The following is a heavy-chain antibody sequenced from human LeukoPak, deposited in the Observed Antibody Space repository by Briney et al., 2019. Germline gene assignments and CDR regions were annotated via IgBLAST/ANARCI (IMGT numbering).Heavy chain of an antibody. V-gene: IGHV4-30-4*01. D-gene: IGHD4-17*01. Sequence: SETLSLTCTVPGGSISSGDYYWSWIRQPPGKGLEWIGYIYYSGSTYYNPSLKSRITISIDTSKSQFSLKLSPVTAADTAVYYCAREDRTVTRGGNAFDIWGQGTMVTVSS. CDR1: GGSISSGDYY. CDR2: IYYSGST. J-gene: IGHJ3*02. CDR3: AREDRTVTRGGNAFDI.